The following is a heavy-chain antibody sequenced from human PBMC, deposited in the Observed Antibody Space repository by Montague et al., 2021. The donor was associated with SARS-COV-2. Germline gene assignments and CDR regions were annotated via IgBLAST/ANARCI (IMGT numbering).Heavy chain of an antibody. J-gene: IGHJ6*02. D-gene: IGHD1-1*01. CDR2: TYYRSKWYN. Sequence: CAISGDSVSSNSATWNWVRQSPSRGLEWLGRTYYRSKWYNDYAVSVRGRVTINSDTSKNQFSLQLNSVTPEDTAIYYCTSGREGNYNVMDVWGQGTTVTVPS. V-gene: IGHV6-1*01. CDR3: TSGREGNYNVMDV. CDR1: GDSVSSNSAT.